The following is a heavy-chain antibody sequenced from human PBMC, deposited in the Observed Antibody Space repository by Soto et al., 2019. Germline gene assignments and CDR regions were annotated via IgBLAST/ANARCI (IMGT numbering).Heavy chain of an antibody. J-gene: IGHJ5*02. V-gene: IGHV4-59*01. CDR3: ARVSTYYYDSSGYRDWFDP. D-gene: IGHD3-22*01. CDR1: GGSISSYC. CDR2: MYYSGST. Sequence: SETLSLTCTVSGGSISSYCWSWIRQPPGKGLEWMGYMYYSGSTNYTPSLKSRVTISVDTYQTQFSLKLSSVTAADTAVYYCARVSTYYYDSSGYRDWFDPLGQGTLVTLSS.